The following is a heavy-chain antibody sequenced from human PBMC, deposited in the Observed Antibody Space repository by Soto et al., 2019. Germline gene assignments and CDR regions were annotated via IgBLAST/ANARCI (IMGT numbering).Heavy chain of an antibody. CDR2: ISYDGSNK. V-gene: IGHV3-30-3*01. CDR3: ARGYYYDSSDYYRDY. D-gene: IGHD3-22*01. CDR1: GFTFSSYA. Sequence: VQLVESGGGVVQPGRSLRLSCAASGFTFSSYAMHWVRQAPGKGLEWVAVISYDGSNKYYADSVKGRFTISRDNSKSTVYLQMNSLRVEDTAVYYCARGYYYDSSDYYRDYWGQGTLVTVSS. J-gene: IGHJ4*02.